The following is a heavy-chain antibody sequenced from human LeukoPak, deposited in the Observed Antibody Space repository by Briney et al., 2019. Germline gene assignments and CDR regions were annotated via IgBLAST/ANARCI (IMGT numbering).Heavy chain of an antibody. CDR1: GFTFSSYA. V-gene: IGHV3-23*01. CDR3: AKVQYTSGWLHDY. CDR2: ISGSGGGT. D-gene: IGHD6-19*01. J-gene: IGHJ4*02. Sequence: GGSLRLSCAASGFTFSSYAMSWVRQAPGKGLEWVSAISGSGGGTYYADSVKGRFTISRDNSKKMLYLQMNSLRAVDTAVYYCAKVQYTSGWLHDYWGQGTLVSVSS.